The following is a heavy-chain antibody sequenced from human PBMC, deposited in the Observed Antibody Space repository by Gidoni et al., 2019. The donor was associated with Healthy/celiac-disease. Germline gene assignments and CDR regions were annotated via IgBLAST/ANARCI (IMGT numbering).Heavy chain of an antibody. V-gene: IGHV3-53*01. D-gene: IGHD6-19*01. CDR3: ARDLSGWSSVYFDL. Sequence: EVQLVESGGGLIQPGGSLRLSGAASGFTVSSDYMSWVRQAPGKGLEWVSIIYFDGSSYYANSVKGRFTISRDHSKNTLYLQMDSLRAEDTAMYYCARDLSGWSSVYFDLWGRGTLVTVSS. CDR1: GFTVSSDY. J-gene: IGHJ2*01. CDR2: IYFDGSS.